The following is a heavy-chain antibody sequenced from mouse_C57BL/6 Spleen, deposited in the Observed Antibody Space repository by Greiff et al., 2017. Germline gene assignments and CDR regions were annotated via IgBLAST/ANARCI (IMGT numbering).Heavy chain of an antibody. CDR1: GYSITSGYY. V-gene: IGHV3-6*01. J-gene: IGHJ2*01. CDR2: ISYDGSN. Sequence: EVKLVESGPGLVKPSQSLSLTCSVTGYSITSGYYWNWIRQFPGNKLEWMGYISYDGSNNYNPSLKNRISITRDTSKNQFFLKLNSVTTEDTATYYCAREGYGRDYWGQGTTLTVSS. D-gene: IGHD1-1*01. CDR3: AREGYGRDY.